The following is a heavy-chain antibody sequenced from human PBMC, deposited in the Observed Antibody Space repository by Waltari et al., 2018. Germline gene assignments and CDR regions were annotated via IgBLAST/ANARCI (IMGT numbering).Heavy chain of an antibody. CDR3: ARALEGSGWSRYYYGMDV. Sequence: QVQLVQSGAEVKKPGASVKVSCKASGYTFTGYYMHWVRQAPGQGLEWMGWINPNSGGTNYAQKFQGRVTMTRDTSISTAYMELSSLRSEDTAVYYCARALEGSGWSRYYYGMDVWGQGTTVTVSS. D-gene: IGHD6-19*01. V-gene: IGHV1-2*02. CDR1: GYTFTGYY. J-gene: IGHJ6*02. CDR2: INPNSGGT.